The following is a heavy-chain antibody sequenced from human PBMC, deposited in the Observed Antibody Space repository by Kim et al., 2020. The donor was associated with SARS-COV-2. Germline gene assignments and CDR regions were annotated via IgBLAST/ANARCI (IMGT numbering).Heavy chain of an antibody. D-gene: IGHD2-21*01. CDR1: GGTFSSYA. CDR2: IIPIFGTA. V-gene: IGHV1-69*13. CDR3: ARDPRQGEGYYYYGMDV. J-gene: IGHJ6*02. Sequence: SVKVSCKASGGTFSSYAISWVRQAPGQGLEWMGGIIPIFGTANYAQKFQGRVTITADESTSTAYMELSSLRSEDTAVYYCARDPRQGEGYYYYGMDVWGQGTTVTVSS.